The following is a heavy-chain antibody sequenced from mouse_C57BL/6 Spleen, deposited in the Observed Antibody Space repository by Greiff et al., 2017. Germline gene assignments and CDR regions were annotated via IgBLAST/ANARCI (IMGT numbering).Heavy chain of an antibody. D-gene: IGHD1-1*01. Sequence: VKLQQSGPELVKPGASVKISCKASGYAFSSSWMNWVKQRPGKGLEWIGRIYPGDGDTNYNGKFKGKATLTADKSSSTAYMQLSSLTSEDSAVYFCARALQYYGSSYGGYYDAMDYWGQGTSVTVSS. CDR1: GYAFSSSW. J-gene: IGHJ4*01. CDR3: ARALQYYGSSYGGYYDAMDY. V-gene: IGHV1-82*01. CDR2: IYPGDGDT.